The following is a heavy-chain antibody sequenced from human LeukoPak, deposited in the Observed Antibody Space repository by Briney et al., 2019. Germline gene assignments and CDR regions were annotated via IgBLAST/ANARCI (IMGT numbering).Heavy chain of an antibody. CDR3: ARQTKILLDAFDI. Sequence: PSETLSLTCTVSGGSISSSSYYWGWIRQPPGKGLEWIGSIYYSGSTYYNPSLKSRVTISVDTSKNQFSLKLSSMTAADTAVYYCARQTKILLDAFDIWGQGTMVTVSS. CDR1: GGSISSSSYY. CDR2: IYYSGST. J-gene: IGHJ3*02. V-gene: IGHV4-39*01. D-gene: IGHD2-15*01.